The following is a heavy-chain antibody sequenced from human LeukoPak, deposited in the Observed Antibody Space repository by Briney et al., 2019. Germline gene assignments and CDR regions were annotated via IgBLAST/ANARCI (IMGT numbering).Heavy chain of an antibody. D-gene: IGHD4-17*01. Sequence: SETLSLTCTVSGGSISSYYWSWIRQPPGKGLEWIGYIYYSGSTNYNPSLKSRVTISVDTSKNQFSLKLSSVTAADTAVYYCARDSYGDYFDYWGQGTLVTVSS. CDR1: GGSISSYY. CDR2: IYYSGST. J-gene: IGHJ4*02. CDR3: ARDSYGDYFDY. V-gene: IGHV4-59*01.